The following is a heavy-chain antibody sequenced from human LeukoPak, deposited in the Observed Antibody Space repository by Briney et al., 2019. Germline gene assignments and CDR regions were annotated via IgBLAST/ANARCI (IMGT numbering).Heavy chain of an antibody. CDR2: IYTNGGA. J-gene: IGHJ4*02. V-gene: IGHV4-61*02. Sequence: SQTLSLTCTVSGGSVTSGNYYWNWIRRPAGKGLEWIGRIYTNGGASYNPSLKSRVTISIDASKNQFSLKLSSVTAADTAVYYCAREPPGYWGQGILVTVSS. CDR1: GGSVTSGNYY. CDR3: AREPPGY.